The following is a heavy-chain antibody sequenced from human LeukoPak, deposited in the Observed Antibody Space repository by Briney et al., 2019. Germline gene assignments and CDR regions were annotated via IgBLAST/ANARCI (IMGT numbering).Heavy chain of an antibody. CDR3: ARDPDSSGATDYFDY. Sequence: ASVKVSCKASGYTFTSYGISWVRQAPGQGLEWTGWISAYNGNTNYAQKLQGRVTMTTDTSTSTAYMELRSLRSDDTAVYYCARDPDSSGATDYFDYWGQGTLVTVSS. CDR1: GYTFTSYG. V-gene: IGHV1-18*01. D-gene: IGHD6-19*01. CDR2: ISAYNGNT. J-gene: IGHJ4*02.